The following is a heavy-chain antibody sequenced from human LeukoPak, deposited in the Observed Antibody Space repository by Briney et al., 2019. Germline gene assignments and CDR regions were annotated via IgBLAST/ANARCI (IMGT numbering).Heavy chain of an antibody. V-gene: IGHV3-30*02. Sequence: GGSLRLSCAASGFTFSSYGMHWVRQAPGKGLEWVAFIRYDGSNKYYADSVKGRFTFSRDNSKNTLYLQMNSLRAEDTAVYYCAKDRTSCSGGSCYYSKSDAFDIWGQGTMVTVSS. J-gene: IGHJ3*02. CDR3: AKDRTSCSGGSCYYSKSDAFDI. D-gene: IGHD2-15*01. CDR1: GFTFSSYG. CDR2: IRYDGSNK.